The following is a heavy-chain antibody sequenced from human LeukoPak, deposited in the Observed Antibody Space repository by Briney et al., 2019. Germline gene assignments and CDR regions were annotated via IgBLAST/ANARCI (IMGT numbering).Heavy chain of an antibody. CDR2: ISASCGTT. CDR1: GFTFSSHA. D-gene: IGHD6-19*01. V-gene: IGHV3-23*01. Sequence: GGSLRLSCTASGFTFSSHAMSWVRQAAGKRLEWVSSISASCGTTFHSGSVKGRFTISRDNSKKVLYLQMNGLRVEDTAIYYCAKDYCSSAICPADYWGQGTQVTVSS. J-gene: IGHJ4*02. CDR3: AKDYCSSAICPADY.